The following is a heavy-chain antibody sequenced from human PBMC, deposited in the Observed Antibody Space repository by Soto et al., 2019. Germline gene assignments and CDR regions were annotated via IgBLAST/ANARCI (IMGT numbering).Heavy chain of an antibody. J-gene: IGHJ6*02. V-gene: IGHV4-30-4*01. CDR1: GGSISSGDYY. Sequence: QVQLQESGPGLVKPSQTLSLTCTVSGGSISSGDYYWSWIRQPPGKGLEWIGYIYYSGSTYYNPSLKSRGTISVDTSKNQFSLKLSSVTAADTAVYYCARDHYVYDILTGYGYYYGMDVWAKGPRSPSP. CDR3: ARDHYVYDILTGYGYYYGMDV. CDR2: IYYSGST. D-gene: IGHD3-9*01.